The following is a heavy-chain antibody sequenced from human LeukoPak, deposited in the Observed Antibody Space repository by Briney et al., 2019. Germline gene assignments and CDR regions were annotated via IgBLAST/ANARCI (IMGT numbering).Heavy chain of an antibody. Sequence: PGGSLRLSCAASGFTFDDYAMHWVRQAPGKGLEWVSGISWNSGSIGYADSVKGRFTISRDNAKNSLYLQMNSLRAEDTALYDCAKGSGGSYSGWFDPWGQGTLVTVSS. D-gene: IGHD1-26*01. CDR1: GFTFDDYA. V-gene: IGHV3-9*01. CDR3: AKGSGGSYSGWFDP. J-gene: IGHJ5*02. CDR2: ISWNSGSI.